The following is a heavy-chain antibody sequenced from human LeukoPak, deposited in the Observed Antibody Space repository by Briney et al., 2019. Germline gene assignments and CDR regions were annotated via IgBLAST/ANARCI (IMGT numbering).Heavy chain of an antibody. Sequence: GGSLRLSCAASGFTFFRYGMSWVRQAPGKGLEWVSAVSGSGASTYYADSVKGRFTISRDNAKSVLYLQMNSLRAEDTAGYYCAKDRVTIGHFDYWGQGTLVTVS. CDR1: GFTFFRYG. J-gene: IGHJ4*02. CDR2: VSGSGAST. V-gene: IGHV3-23*01. CDR3: AKDRVTIGHFDY. D-gene: IGHD4-17*01.